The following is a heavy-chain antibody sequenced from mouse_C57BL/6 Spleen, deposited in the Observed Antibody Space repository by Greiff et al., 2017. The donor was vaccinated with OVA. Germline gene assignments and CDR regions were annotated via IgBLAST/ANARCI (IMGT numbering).Heavy chain of an antibody. CDR1: GYTFTDYN. D-gene: IGHD3-2*02. J-gene: IGHJ2*01. Sequence: EVKLQESGPELVKPGASVKIPCKASGYTFTDYNMDWVKQSHGKSLEWIGDINPNNGGTIYNQKFRGKATLTVDKSSSTAYMELRSLTSEDTAVYYCARSTRLLYYFDYWGQGTTLTVSS. V-gene: IGHV1-18*01. CDR2: INPNNGGT. CDR3: ARSTRLLYYFDY.